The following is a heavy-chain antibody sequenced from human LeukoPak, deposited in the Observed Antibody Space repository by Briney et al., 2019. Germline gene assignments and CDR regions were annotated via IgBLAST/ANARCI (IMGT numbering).Heavy chain of an antibody. CDR1: GFTFSSYG. CDR3: ARNIRNMDV. J-gene: IGHJ6*02. Sequence: HPGGSLRLSCAASGFTFSSYGMHWVRQAPGKGLEWVSGIGASGDTTHYADSVKGRFTISRDNSKNMLYLQMNSLRAEDTAIYYCARNIRNMDVWGQGTTVTVS. CDR2: IGASGDTT. V-gene: IGHV3-23*01. D-gene: IGHD2-2*02.